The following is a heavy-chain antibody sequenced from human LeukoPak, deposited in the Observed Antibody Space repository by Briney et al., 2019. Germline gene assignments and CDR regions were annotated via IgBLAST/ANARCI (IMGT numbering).Heavy chain of an antibody. J-gene: IGHJ4*02. CDR2: IYYTGST. Sequence: SETLSLTCTVSGGSISNYYWNWIRQPPGKGLEWIGYIYYTGSTNYNPSLKSRVTMSVDTSKNQFSLNLKSVTPEDTAVYYCAKDRSKGSYGDEFDFWGQGTLVTVSS. V-gene: IGHV4-59*01. CDR1: GGSISNYY. D-gene: IGHD1-26*01. CDR3: AKDRSKGSYGDEFDF.